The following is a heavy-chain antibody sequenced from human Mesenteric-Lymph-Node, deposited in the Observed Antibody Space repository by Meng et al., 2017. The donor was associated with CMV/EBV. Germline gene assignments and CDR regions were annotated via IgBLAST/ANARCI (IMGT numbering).Heavy chain of an antibody. CDR2: ISGSGGST. V-gene: IGHV3-23*01. CDR1: GFTFSSYA. CDR3: AKDRSRYYYYFGMDV. J-gene: IGHJ6*02. D-gene: IGHD1-14*01. Sequence: GGSLRLSCAASGFTFSSYAMSWVRQAPGKGLEWVSAISGSGGSTYYADSVKGRFTISRDNSKNTLYLQMNSLRAEDTALYYCAKDRSRYYYYFGMDVWGQGTTVTVSS.